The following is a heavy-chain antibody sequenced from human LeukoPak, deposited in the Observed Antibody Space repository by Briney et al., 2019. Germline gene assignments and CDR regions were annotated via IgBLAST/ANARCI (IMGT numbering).Heavy chain of an antibody. D-gene: IGHD2-2*01. V-gene: IGHV1-3*01. J-gene: IGHJ5*02. CDR1: GYTFSTYA. Sequence: ASVKVSCKASGYTFSTYAIHWVRQAPGQRLEWMGWINAGNGNTQYSQNFQGRVTITRDSSASTTYMELSSLRSDDTAVYYCARATIADQLLWEFDPWRQATLVTVSS. CDR2: INAGNGNT. CDR3: ARATIADQLLWEFDP.